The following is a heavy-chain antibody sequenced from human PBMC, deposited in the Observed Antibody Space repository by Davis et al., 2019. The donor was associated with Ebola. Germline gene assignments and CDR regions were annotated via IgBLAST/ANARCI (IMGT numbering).Heavy chain of an antibody. V-gene: IGHV3-64*01. CDR3: ARGGPRRFGELLAFDI. CDR1: GFTFSSYA. J-gene: IGHJ3*02. CDR2: ISSNGGST. Sequence: GESLKISCAASGFTFSSYAMSWVRQAPGKGLEWVSAISSNGGSTYYANSVKGRFTISRDNSKNTLYLQMGSLRAEDMAVYYCARGGPRRFGELLAFDIWGQGTMVTVSS. D-gene: IGHD3-10*01.